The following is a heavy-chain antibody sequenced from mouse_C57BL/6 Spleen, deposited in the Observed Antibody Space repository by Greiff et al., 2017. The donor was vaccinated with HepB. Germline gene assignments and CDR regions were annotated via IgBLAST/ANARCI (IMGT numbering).Heavy chain of an antibody. CDR3: ARGGYYGSSPYDFDY. V-gene: IGHV1-9*01. D-gene: IGHD1-1*01. CDR2: ILPGSGST. Sequence: VQLQQPGAELMKPGASVKLSCKATGYTFTGYWIEWVKQRPGHGLEWIGEILPGSGSTNYNEKFKGKATVTADTSSNTAYMQLSSLTTEDSAIYYGARGGYYGSSPYDFDYWGQGATLTVSS. J-gene: IGHJ2*01. CDR1: GYTFTGYW.